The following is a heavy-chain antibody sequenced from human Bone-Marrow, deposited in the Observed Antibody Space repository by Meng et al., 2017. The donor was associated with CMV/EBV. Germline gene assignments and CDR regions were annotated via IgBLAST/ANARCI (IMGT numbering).Heavy chain of an antibody. Sequence: ASVKVSCKASGYTFTGYYLHWVRQAPGQGLEWMGWINPNSGATNYAQKFQGRVTMTRDTSTSTVYMELSSLRSEDTAVYYCASSRPRSPFDPWGQGTLVTVSS. CDR3: ASSRPRSPFDP. V-gene: IGHV1-2*02. J-gene: IGHJ5*02. D-gene: IGHD2-2*01. CDR1: GYTFTGYY. CDR2: INPNSGAT.